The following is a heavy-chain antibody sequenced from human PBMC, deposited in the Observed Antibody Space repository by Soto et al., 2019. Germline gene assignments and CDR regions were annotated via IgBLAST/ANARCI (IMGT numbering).Heavy chain of an antibody. V-gene: IGHV4-30-4*01. CDR3: ARGPRTDKVDY. J-gene: IGHJ4*02. D-gene: IGHD4-17*01. CDR2: IYNGGST. Sequence: PSETLSLTCTVSGASVSSPYCWSWIRQPPGRGLEWIGHIYNGGSTYSSPSLESRVTLSLDTSKNQFSLRLSSVTAADTAVYYCARGPRTDKVDYWGQGTLVTVSS. CDR1: GASVSSPYC.